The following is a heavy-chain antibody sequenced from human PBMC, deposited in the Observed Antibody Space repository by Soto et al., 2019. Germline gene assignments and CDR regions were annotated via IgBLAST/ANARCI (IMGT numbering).Heavy chain of an antibody. CDR3: AKEGAE. J-gene: IGHJ4*02. CDR1: GYNFINNY. Sequence: QVQLVQSGAEVKNPGASVKISCTASGYNFINNYIYWVRQAPGQGLEYMGLIYLSGGNTKYAQKFQDRVTMTRDTSTNTVYLELTSLRFDDTAMYDCAKEGAEWGQGTLVTVSS. CDR2: IYLSGGNT. V-gene: IGHV1-46*01.